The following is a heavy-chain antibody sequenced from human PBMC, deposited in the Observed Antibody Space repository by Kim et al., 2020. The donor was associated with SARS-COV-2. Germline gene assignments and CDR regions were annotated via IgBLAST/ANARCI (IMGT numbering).Heavy chain of an antibody. J-gene: IGHJ6*02. CDR2: IYSGGST. Sequence: GGSLRLSCAASGFTVSSNYMSWVRQAPGKGLEWVSVIYSGGSTYYADSVKGRFTISRDNSKNTLYLQMNSLRAEDTAVYYCARETDSSSWYSYYYYGMDVWGQGTTVTVSS. V-gene: IGHV3-66*02. CDR1: GFTVSSNY. D-gene: IGHD6-13*01. CDR3: ARETDSSSWYSYYYYGMDV.